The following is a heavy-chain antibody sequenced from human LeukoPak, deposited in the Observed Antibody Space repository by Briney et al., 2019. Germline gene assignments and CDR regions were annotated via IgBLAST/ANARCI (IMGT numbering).Heavy chain of an antibody. Sequence: SETLSLTCTVSGYSITTNYYWAWIRQSPGTGLEWIGSVYHNGETYYNPSLKSRVIISVDTSKNQFSLKLSSVTAADTAVYYCARGRAYYDSSGYDYWGQGTLVTVSS. CDR1: GYSITTNYY. D-gene: IGHD3-22*01. J-gene: IGHJ4*02. CDR3: ARGRAYYDSSGYDY. V-gene: IGHV4-38-2*02. CDR2: VYHNGET.